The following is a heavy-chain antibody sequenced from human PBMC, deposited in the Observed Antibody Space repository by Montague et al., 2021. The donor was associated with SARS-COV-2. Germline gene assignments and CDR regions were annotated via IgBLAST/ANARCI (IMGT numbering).Heavy chain of an antibody. V-gene: IGHV4-4*07. CDR3: ARDRFDFGAGRQGTIDF. Sequence: SETLSLTCSVSGDSITNHYWSWIRQPAGKGLEWIGRMHFTGKTNFRPFFGSRLTMSADTSKNQFSLKLTSVTAADTAIYFCARDRFDFGAGRQGTIDFWGQGTLVTVSS. CDR1: GDSITNHY. J-gene: IGHJ4*02. D-gene: IGHD3-10*01. CDR2: MHFTGKT.